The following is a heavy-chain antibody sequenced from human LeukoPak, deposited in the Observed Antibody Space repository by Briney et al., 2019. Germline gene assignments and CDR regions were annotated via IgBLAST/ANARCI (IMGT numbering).Heavy chain of an antibody. Sequence: SGTLSLTCGVSGGSISSTNWWTWVRQPPGEGLEWIGEVHLNGRTHYTPSLESRVTMSVDMSENHISLRLTSVTAADTAVYYCAREGGPYRPLDYSGQGTLVTVSS. J-gene: IGHJ4*02. CDR1: GGSISSTNW. V-gene: IGHV4-4*02. CDR2: VHLNGRT. CDR3: AREGGPYRPLDY.